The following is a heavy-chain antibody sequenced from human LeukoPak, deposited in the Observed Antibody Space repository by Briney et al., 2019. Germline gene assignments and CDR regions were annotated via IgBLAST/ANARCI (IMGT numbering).Heavy chain of an antibody. D-gene: IGHD5-24*01. J-gene: IGHJ4*02. CDR2: INHSGST. CDR1: GGSFSGYY. CDR3: ARAERWLPFDY. V-gene: IGHV4-34*01. Sequence: SETLSLTCAVYGGSFSGYYWSWIRQPPGKGLEWIGEINHSGSTNYNPSLKSRVTISVDTSKNQFSLKLSSVTAADTAVYYCARAERWLPFDYWGQGTLVTVSS.